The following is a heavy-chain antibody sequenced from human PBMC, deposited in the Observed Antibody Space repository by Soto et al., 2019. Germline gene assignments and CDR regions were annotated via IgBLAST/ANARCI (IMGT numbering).Heavy chain of an antibody. Sequence: EVQLLESGGGLVQPGGSLRLSCTASGFTFSTYAMSWVRQAPGKGLEWVSTISDSGSTYYADSVKGRFTISRDNSKNTLYLEMNSLRAEDTAVYYCAKDKGGRYCSRTSCLYSFDYWGQGTLVTDSS. CDR3: AKDKGGRYCSRTSCLYSFDY. D-gene: IGHD2-2*01. CDR2: ISDSGST. J-gene: IGHJ4*02. V-gene: IGHV3-23*01. CDR1: GFTFSTYA.